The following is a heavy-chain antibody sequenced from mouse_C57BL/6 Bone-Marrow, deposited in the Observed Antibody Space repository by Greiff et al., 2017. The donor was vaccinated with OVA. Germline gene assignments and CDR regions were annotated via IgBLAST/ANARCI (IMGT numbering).Heavy chain of an antibody. Sequence: EVKLQESGGGLVKPGGSLKLSCAASGFTFSDYGMHWVRQAPEKGLEWVAYISSGSSTIYYADTVKGRFTISRDNAKNTLFLQMTSLRSEDTAMYYCARLGRGGFDYWGQGTTLTVSS. CDR3: ARLGRGGFDY. D-gene: IGHD4-1*01. CDR2: ISSGSSTI. CDR1: GFTFSDYG. V-gene: IGHV5-17*01. J-gene: IGHJ2*01.